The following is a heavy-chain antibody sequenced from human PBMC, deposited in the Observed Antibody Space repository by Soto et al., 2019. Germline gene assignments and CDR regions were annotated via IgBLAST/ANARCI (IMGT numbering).Heavy chain of an antibody. CDR3: ARADCTGAYCYSWPFNYGVDV. Sequence: GGPLRLSYTTSGFTFDTYGMHRVRQAQGKGLEWVAIIWYDGSNKYYADSVKGRFTISRDNSKNTLYLQMNSLRAEDTALYYCARADCTGAYCYSWPFNYGVDVWGQGTTVTVSS. V-gene: IGHV3-33*08. CDR1: GFTFDTYG. D-gene: IGHD2-15*01. CDR2: IWYDGSNK. J-gene: IGHJ6*02.